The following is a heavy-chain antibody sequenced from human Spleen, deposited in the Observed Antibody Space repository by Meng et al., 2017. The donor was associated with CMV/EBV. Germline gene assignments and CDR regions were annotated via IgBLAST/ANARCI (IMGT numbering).Heavy chain of an antibody. CDR3: ARDFRRSSSARGTYYGMDV. D-gene: IGHD6-6*01. CDR1: GDSISSYY. Sequence: SETLSLTCTVSGDSISSYYWNWIRQPPGKGLEWIGYIYYSGSTNYNPSLKSRVTISVDTSKNQFSLKLSSVTAADTAVYYCARDFRRSSSARGTYYGMDVWGQGTTVTVSS. J-gene: IGHJ6*02. V-gene: IGHV4-59*01. CDR2: IYYSGST.